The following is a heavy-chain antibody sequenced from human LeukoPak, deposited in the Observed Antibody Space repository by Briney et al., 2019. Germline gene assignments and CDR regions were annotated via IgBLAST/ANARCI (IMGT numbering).Heavy chain of an antibody. CDR1: GFTFSSYA. CDR3: AKGRAAGTTYFEYDY. V-gene: IGHV3-23*01. D-gene: IGHD1-7*01. Sequence: GGSLRLSCAASGFTFSSYAMSWVRQAPGKGLEWVSAISGSGGSTYYADSVKGRFTISRDNSKNTLYLQMNSLRAEDTAVYYCAKGRAAGTTYFEYDYWGQGTLVTVSS. CDR2: ISGSGGST. J-gene: IGHJ4*02.